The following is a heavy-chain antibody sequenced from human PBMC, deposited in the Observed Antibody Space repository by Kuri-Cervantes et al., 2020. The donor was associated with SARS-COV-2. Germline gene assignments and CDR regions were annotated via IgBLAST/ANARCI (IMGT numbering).Heavy chain of an antibody. V-gene: IGHV5-51*01. J-gene: IGHJ3*01. CDR1: GFRFTTYW. D-gene: IGHD1-26*01. CDR2: VYPTDSDT. CDR3: ARTRGSYYTDAFDL. Sequence: GESLKISCKGSGFRFTTYWIGWVRQMPGKGLEWMAIVYPTDSDTRYSPSFQGRVTISADKSISTAYLQWSSLKASDSAMYYCARTRGSYYTDAFDLWGQGTMVTVSS.